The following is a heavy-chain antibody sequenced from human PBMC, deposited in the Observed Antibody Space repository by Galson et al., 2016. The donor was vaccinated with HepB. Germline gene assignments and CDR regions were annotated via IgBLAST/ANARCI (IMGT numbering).Heavy chain of an antibody. V-gene: IGHV3-30*04. D-gene: IGHD3-10*01. CDR1: EFTFSTYT. J-gene: IGHJ6*03. Sequence: SLRLSCAASEFTFSTYTMHWVRQAPGKGLEWVAVISYDGSNEYYTDSVKGRFTISRDNSKNTLYLQMNSLRAEDTAVYYCLTSGSGSYYNVDYYYYMDVWGKGTTVTVSS. CDR3: LTSGSGSYYNVDYYYYMDV. CDR2: ISYDGSNE.